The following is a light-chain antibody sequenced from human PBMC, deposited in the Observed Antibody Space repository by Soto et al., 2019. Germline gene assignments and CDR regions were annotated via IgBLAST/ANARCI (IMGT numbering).Light chain of an antibody. J-gene: IGKJ1*01. V-gene: IGKV3-20*01. CDR3: QQYGSSSWT. CDR2: GAS. Sequence: EIVLTQSPGTLSLSPGERATLSCRASQSVSSSYLAWYQQKPGQAPRLLIYGASSRATGIPDRFSGSGSGTDFTLTTSRLEPEDFAVYYCQQYGSSSWTVGQGTKVDIK. CDR1: QSVSSSY.